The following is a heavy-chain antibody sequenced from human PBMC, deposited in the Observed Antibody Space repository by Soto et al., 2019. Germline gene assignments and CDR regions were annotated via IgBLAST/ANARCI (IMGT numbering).Heavy chain of an antibody. V-gene: IGHV4-31*03. CDR2: SYYSGST. CDR1: GGSISNDNYY. Sequence: QVQLRESGPGLVKPSQTLSLTCTVYGGSISNDNYYWTWIRQHPGKGLEWIGYSYYSGSTYYNPSLKSRFSISVDTSKNQFSLKLSSVTAADTAVYYCVATTVTTISLDYWGQGTLVTVSS. D-gene: IGHD4-17*01. J-gene: IGHJ4*02. CDR3: VATTVTTISLDY.